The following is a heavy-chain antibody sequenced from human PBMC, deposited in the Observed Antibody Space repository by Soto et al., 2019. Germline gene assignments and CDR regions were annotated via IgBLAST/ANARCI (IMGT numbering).Heavy chain of an antibody. CDR2: LYSNGGT. D-gene: IGHD2-15*01. J-gene: IGHJ4*02. Sequence: GVLKLSCAASGVSINNNYMSWVRQAPGKGLEWVSVLYSNGGTHYADSLKGRFTISRDTSRNTVFLNMSSLRPEDTAVYYCARGYCSGGSCYVFDFWGQGTKVTVSS. CDR1: GVSINNNY. V-gene: IGHV3-53*01. CDR3: ARGYCSGGSCYVFDF.